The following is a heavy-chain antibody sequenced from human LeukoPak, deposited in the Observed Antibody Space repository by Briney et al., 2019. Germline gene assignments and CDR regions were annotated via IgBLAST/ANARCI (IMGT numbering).Heavy chain of an antibody. Sequence: ASVTLSLTCSVSGLTVISMHWVWHGQGQGLGLEGVCDPHDGETTYAQKFQGRVTITEDTSTDPAYLKLSSLISEDTAVYYCATGSGGCSSTSCFLLFDYWGQGTLVTVSS. J-gene: IGHJ4*02. CDR1: VSGLTVIS. D-gene: IGHD2-2*01. V-gene: IGHV1-24*01. CDR3: ATGSGGCSSTSCFLLFDY. CDR2: CDPHDGET.